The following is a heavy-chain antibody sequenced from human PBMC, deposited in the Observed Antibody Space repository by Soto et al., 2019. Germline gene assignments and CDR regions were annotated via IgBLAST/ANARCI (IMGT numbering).Heavy chain of an antibody. J-gene: IGHJ4*02. CDR2: IIPIFGTA. D-gene: IGHD3-22*01. CDR3: ARSIDYYDSSGSSDY. CDR1: GGTFSSYA. V-gene: IGHV1-69*13. Sequence: ASVKVSCKASGGTFSSYAISWVRQAPGQGLEWMGGIIPIFGTANYAQKFQGRVTITADESTSTAYMELSSLRSEDTAVYYCARSIDYYDSSGSSDYWGQGTLVTVSS.